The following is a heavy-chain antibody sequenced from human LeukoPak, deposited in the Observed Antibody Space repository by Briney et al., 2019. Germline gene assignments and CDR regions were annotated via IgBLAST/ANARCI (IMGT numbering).Heavy chain of an antibody. D-gene: IGHD6-19*01. CDR1: GYTFTSYA. V-gene: IGHV1-3*01. J-gene: IGHJ6*02. CDR2: INAGNGNT. Sequence: ASVKVSCKASGYTFTSYAMHWVRQAPGQRLEWMGWINAGNGNTKYSQKFQGRVTITRDTSASTAYMELSSLRSEDTAVYYCARTHSSSGYYYGMDVWAKGPRSPSP. CDR3: ARTHSSSGYYYGMDV.